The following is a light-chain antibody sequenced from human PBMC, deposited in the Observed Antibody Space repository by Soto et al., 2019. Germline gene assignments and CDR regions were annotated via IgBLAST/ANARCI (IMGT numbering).Light chain of an antibody. V-gene: IGKV1-39*01. CDR1: LSISSC. J-gene: IGKJ1*01. CDR3: QQSYSTPQT. CDR2: AAS. Sequence: DIPMTQSPSSLCASXGDRVTIDCRASLSISSCLNGYQQKPGKAPKLXXYAASSLQSGGPSRFSGSGSVTDFTRTISSLQPEDFATYYGQQSYSTPQTFGQGTKVDIK.